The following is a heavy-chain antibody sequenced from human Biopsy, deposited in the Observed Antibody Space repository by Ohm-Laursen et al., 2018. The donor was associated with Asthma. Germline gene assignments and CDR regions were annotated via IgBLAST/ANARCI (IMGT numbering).Heavy chain of an antibody. CDR3: VSPPGY. J-gene: IGHJ4*02. CDR2: IYYSGST. Sequence: SDTLSLTCTVSGGYIDSHDWSWCWIRQSPGKGLEFIGTIYYSGSTYYNPSLKSRVTLSVDASKNQFSLKLTSVTAADTAVYYCVSPPGYWGQGTRVTVSS. CDR1: GGYIDSHDWS. V-gene: IGHV4-39*01.